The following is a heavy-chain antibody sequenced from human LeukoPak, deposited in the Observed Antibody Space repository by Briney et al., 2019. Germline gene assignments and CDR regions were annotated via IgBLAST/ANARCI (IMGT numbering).Heavy chain of an antibody. D-gene: IGHD3-9*01. Sequence: SQTPSLTRTVSRGPLNRISYYQGPLPQPPRKGLGWIGSIYYSGSTYYNPSLKSRVTISVDTSKNQFSLKLSSVTAADTAVYYCARLVAGLRYFDYWGQGTLVTVSS. CDR2: IYYSGST. V-gene: IGHV4-39*01. CDR1: RGPLNRISYY. J-gene: IGHJ4*02. CDR3: ARLVAGLRYFDY.